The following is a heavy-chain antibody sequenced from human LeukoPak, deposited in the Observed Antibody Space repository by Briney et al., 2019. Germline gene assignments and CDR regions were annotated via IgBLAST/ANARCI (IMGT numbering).Heavy chain of an antibody. D-gene: IGHD3-22*01. CDR2: IYHSGST. V-gene: IGHV4-30-2*01. CDR3: ARDRDYYDSSGYYTHGEFDY. Sequence: SETLSLTCAVSGGSISSGGYSWSWIRQPPGKGLEWIGYIYHSGSTYYNPSLKSRVTISVDRSKNQFSLKLSSVTAADTAVYYCARDRDYYDSSGYYTHGEFDYWGQGALVTVSS. CDR1: GGSISSGGYS. J-gene: IGHJ4*02.